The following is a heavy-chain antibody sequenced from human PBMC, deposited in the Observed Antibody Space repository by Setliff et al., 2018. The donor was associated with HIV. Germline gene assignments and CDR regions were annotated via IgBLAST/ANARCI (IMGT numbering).Heavy chain of an antibody. CDR3: ARGTKYSSGWSRGDY. Sequence: SETLSLTCAVYGGSFTGYHWSWIRQPPGKGLEWIGEINHSGSANYNPSLKTRVTVPVDTSKKQFSLKLNSVTAADTAVYYCARGTKYSSGWSRGDYWGQGTLVTVSS. J-gene: IGHJ4*02. V-gene: IGHV4-34*01. D-gene: IGHD6-19*01. CDR2: INHSGSA. CDR1: GGSFTGYH.